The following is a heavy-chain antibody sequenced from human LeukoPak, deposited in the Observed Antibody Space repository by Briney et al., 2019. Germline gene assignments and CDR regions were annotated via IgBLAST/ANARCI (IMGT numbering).Heavy chain of an antibody. D-gene: IGHD2/OR15-2a*01. J-gene: IGHJ5*02. Sequence: PSETLSLTCTVSGGSISSYYWSWIRQPPGKGLEWIGYIYYSGSTNYNPSLKSRVTISVDPSKNQFSLKLSSVTAADTAVYYCARENEYGWFDPWAREPWSPSPQ. CDR3: ARENEYGWFDP. CDR2: IYYSGST. CDR1: GGSISSYY. V-gene: IGHV4-59*01.